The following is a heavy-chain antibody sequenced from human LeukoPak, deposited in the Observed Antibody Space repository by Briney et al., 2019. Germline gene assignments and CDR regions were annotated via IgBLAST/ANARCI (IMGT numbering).Heavy chain of an antibody. D-gene: IGHD4-17*01. CDR2: IYTSGST. J-gene: IGHJ4*02. V-gene: IGHV4-61*02. CDR3: ARDHGDYGFDY. Sequence: SETLSLTCTVSGDSISSGSYYWSWIRQPAGKGLEWIGRIYTSGSTNYNPSLKSRVTMSVDTSKNQFSLKLSSVTAADTAVYYCARDHGDYGFDYWGQGTLVTVSS. CDR1: GDSISSGSYY.